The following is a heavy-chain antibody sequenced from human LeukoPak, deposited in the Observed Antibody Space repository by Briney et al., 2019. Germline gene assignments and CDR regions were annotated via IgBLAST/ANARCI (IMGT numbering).Heavy chain of an antibody. D-gene: IGHD1-26*01. V-gene: IGHV4-59*08. CDR1: GGSISSYY. J-gene: IGHJ3*02. CDR2: IYYSRST. Sequence: SETLSLTCTVSGGSISSYYWSWIRQPPGKGLEWMGYIYYSRSTNYNPSLKSRVTISVYTSKNQLSLKLSSVTAADTAVYYCARLNRGSYLGDHAFAIWGQGTMVTVPS. CDR3: ARLNRGSYLGDHAFAI.